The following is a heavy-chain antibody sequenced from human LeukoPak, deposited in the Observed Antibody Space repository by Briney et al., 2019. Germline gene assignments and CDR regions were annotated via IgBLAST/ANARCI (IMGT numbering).Heavy chain of an antibody. V-gene: IGHV3-23*01. J-gene: IGHJ4*02. D-gene: IGHD3-10*01. CDR2: ISGSGGAT. CDR3: ARGGVDHYGSGTYYLMYYFDH. CDR1: GFTFSSYE. Sequence: GGSLRLSCAASGFTFSSYEMNWVRQAPGKGLEWVSGISGSGGATYYADSVKGRFTVSRDGPHNTLYLQMNSVRAEDTAVYFCARGGVDHYGSGTYYLMYYFDHWGQGALVTVSS.